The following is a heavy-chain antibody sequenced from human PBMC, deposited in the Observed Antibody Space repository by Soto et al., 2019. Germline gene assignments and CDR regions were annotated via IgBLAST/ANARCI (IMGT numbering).Heavy chain of an antibody. CDR2: IWYDGSNK. CDR1: GFTFSSYG. Sequence: SLRLSCAASGFTFSSYGMHWVRQAPGKGLEWVAVIWYDGSNKYYADSVKGRFTISRDNSKNTLYLQMNSLRAEDTAVYYCARDQSGYAPRGYNWFDPWGQGTLVTVSS. V-gene: IGHV3-33*01. J-gene: IGHJ5*02. D-gene: IGHD3-3*01. CDR3: ARDQSGYAPRGYNWFDP.